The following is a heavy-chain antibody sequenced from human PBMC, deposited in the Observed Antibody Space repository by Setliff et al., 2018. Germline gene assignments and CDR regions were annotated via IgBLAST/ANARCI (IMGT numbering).Heavy chain of an antibody. J-gene: IGHJ4*02. CDR3: ARHGLQFLEWLSAFDY. CDR1: GYSIRSGYY. CDR2: IYHSGST. Sequence: LSLTCAVSGYSIRSGYYWGWIRQPPGKGLEWIGNIYHSGSTYYNPSLKSRVTISVDTSKNQFSLKLTSVTAADTAVYYCARHGLQFLEWLSAFDYWGQGTLVTVSS. V-gene: IGHV4-38-2*01. D-gene: IGHD3-3*01.